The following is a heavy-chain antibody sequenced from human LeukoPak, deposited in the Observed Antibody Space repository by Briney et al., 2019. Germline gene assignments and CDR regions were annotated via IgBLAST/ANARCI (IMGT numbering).Heavy chain of an antibody. Sequence: SETLSLTCAVSGGSISSGGYSWSWIRQPPGKGLEWIGYIYHSGSPYYNPSLKSRVTISVDRSKNQFSLKLSSVTDADTAVYYCARGFYYFDYWGQGTLVTVSS. CDR2: IYHSGSP. J-gene: IGHJ4*02. V-gene: IGHV4-30-2*01. CDR3: ARGFYYFDY. CDR1: GGSISSGGYS.